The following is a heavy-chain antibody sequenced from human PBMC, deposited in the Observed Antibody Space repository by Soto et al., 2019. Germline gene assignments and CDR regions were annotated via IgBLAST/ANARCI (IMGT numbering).Heavy chain of an antibody. D-gene: IGHD6-6*01. J-gene: IGHJ4*02. Sequence: PGGSLRLSCAASGFTFSSYAMSWVRQAPGKGLEWVSAISGSGGSTYYADSVKGRFTISRDNSKNTLYLQMNSLRAEDTAVYYCAKDMSIAARQQTYYPHDYSRQGTLDTVSS. V-gene: IGHV3-23*01. CDR1: GFTFSSYA. CDR3: AKDMSIAARQQTYYPHDY. CDR2: ISGSGGST.